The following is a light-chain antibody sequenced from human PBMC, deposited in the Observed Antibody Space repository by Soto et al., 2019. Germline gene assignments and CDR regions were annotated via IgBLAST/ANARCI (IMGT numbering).Light chain of an antibody. CDR3: CSYAGSTTFVV. CDR1: SSDVGSYNL. J-gene: IGLJ2*01. V-gene: IGLV2-23*02. CDR2: EVT. Sequence: QSALTQPASVSGSPGQSITISCTGTSSDVGSYNLVSWYQQHPGKAPKLMIYEVTERPSGVSNRFSGSKSGNTASLTISGLQAEDEADYYCCSYAGSTTFVVFGGGTQLTVL.